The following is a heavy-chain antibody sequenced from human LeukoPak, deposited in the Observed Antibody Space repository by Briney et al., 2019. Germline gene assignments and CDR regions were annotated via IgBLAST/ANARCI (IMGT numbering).Heavy chain of an antibody. CDR3: AKGNGGGSCYSDPLDY. Sequence: GGSLRLSCAASGFTFSSYGMHWVRQAPGKGLEWVAVIWYDGSNKYYADSVKGRFTISRDNAKNSLYLQMNSLRAEDTALYYCAKGNGGGSCYSDPLDYWGQGTLVTVSS. J-gene: IGHJ4*02. CDR2: IWYDGSNK. CDR1: GFTFSSYG. D-gene: IGHD2-15*01. V-gene: IGHV3-33*03.